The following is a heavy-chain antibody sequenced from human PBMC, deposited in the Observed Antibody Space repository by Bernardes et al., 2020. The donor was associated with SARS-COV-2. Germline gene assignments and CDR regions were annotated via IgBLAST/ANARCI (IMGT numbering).Heavy chain of an antibody. J-gene: IGHJ4*02. CDR3: AKDSGRYYQDF. CDR2: ISSNSDSA. V-gene: IGHV3-23*01. D-gene: IGHD1-26*01. Sequence: GGALRLSCAASGFTFSSYAMTWVRQAPGKGLEWVSMISSNSDSAYYADSVRGRFTTSRDNTRTSVFLQMESLRADDTAVFYCAKDSGRYYQDFWGQGTLVTVSS. CDR1: GFTFSSYA.